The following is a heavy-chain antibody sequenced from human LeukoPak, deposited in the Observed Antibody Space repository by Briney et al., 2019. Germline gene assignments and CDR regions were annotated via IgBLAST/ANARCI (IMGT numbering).Heavy chain of an antibody. CDR2: ISGSGGST. V-gene: IGHV3-23*01. Sequence: GGSLRLSCAASGFTFSSYAMSLVRQAPGKGLEWVSAISGSGGSTYYADSVKGRFTISRDNSKNTLYLQMNSLRAEDTAVYYCAKMTTVTLSNTYFDYWGQGTLVTVSS. J-gene: IGHJ4*02. CDR3: AKMTTVTLSNTYFDY. D-gene: IGHD4-17*01. CDR1: GFTFSSYA.